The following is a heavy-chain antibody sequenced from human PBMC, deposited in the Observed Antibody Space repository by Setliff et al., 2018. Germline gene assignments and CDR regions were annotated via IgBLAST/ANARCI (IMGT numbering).Heavy chain of an antibody. J-gene: IGHJ5*02. CDR1: AYTFDKNA. V-gene: IGHV1-18*01. CDR2: MSVYSGNT. D-gene: IGHD3-22*01. CDR3: ARDPFRNYDTAPVWFDP. Sequence: ASVKVSCKPSAYTFDKNAISWVRQAPGQGLKWMGWMSVYSGNTNYARNFRGRVTMTRDTTTSTAYLELRSLRSDDTAVYYCARDPFRNYDTAPVWFDPWGQGTLVTVSS.